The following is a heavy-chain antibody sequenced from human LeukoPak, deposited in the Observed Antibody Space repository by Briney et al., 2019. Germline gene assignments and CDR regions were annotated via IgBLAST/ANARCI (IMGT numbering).Heavy chain of an antibody. V-gene: IGHV4-59*11. CDR1: GGSISSHY. Sequence: SETQSLTCTVSGGSISSHYWSWIRQPPGKGLEWIGYIYYSGSTNYNPSLKSRVTISVDTSKNQFSLKLSSVTAADTAVYYCARDDSSSPAFDYWGQGTLVTVSS. CDR2: IYYSGST. D-gene: IGHD6-6*01. CDR3: ARDDSSSPAFDY. J-gene: IGHJ4*02.